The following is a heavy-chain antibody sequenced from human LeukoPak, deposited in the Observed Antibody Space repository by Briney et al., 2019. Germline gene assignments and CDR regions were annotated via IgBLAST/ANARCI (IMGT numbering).Heavy chain of an antibody. J-gene: IGHJ3*02. CDR3: ATGVAVRRAFDI. D-gene: IGHD1-14*01. V-gene: IGHV1-24*01. CDR2: FDPEDGET. Sequence: RASVKVSCKVSVYTLTELSMHWVRQAPGKGVEWMGGFDPEDGETIYAQKFQGRVTMTEDPSTDTAYMELSSLRSEDTAVYYCATGVAVRRAFDIWGEGTMVTVSS. CDR1: VYTLTELS.